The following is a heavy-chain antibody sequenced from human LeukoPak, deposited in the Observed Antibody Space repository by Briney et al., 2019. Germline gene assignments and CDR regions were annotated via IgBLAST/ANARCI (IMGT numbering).Heavy chain of an antibody. CDR2: IWYDGSNK. CDR3: ARDRDYGGNPADY. J-gene: IGHJ4*02. D-gene: IGHD4-23*01. Sequence: GGSLRLSCAASGFTFSSYGMHWVRQAPGKGLEWVAVIWYDGSNKYYADSVKGRFTISRDNSKNTLYLQMNSLGAEDTAVYYCARDRDYGGNPADYWGQGTLVTVSS. V-gene: IGHV3-33*08. CDR1: GFTFSSYG.